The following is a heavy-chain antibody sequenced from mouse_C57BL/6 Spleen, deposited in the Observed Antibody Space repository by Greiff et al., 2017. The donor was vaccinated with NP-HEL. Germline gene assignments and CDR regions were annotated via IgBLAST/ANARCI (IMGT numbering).Heavy chain of an antibody. J-gene: IGHJ2*01. D-gene: IGHD2-2*01. CDR1: GYTFTDYE. CDR3: TGGYGHESPSNYYFDY. Sequence: QVQLQQSGAELVRPGASVTLSCKASGYTFTDYEMHWVKQTPVHGLEWIGAIDPETGGTAYNQKFKGKAILTADKSSSTAYMELRSLTSEDSAVYYGTGGYGHESPSNYYFDYGGQGTTLTVSS. V-gene: IGHV1-15*01. CDR2: IDPETGGT.